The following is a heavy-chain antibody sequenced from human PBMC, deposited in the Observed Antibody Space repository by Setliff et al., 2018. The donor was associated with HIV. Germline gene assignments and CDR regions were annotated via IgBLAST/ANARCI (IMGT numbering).Heavy chain of an antibody. CDR3: ASAGAWQRNALDI. CDR1: GYTFTGYY. D-gene: IGHD5-12*01. CDR2: INPKSDGT. V-gene: IGHV1-2*04. Sequence: ASVKVSCKASGYTFTGYYMHWVRQAPGQGLEWMGWINPKSDGTNYAQKFQGWITMTRDTSTSTVYMELSSLRSEDTAVYYCASAGAWQRNALDIWGQGTMVTVSS. J-gene: IGHJ3*02.